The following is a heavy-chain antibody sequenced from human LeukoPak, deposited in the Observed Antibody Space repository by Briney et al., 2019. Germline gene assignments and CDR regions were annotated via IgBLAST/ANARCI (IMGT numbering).Heavy chain of an antibody. CDR1: GFTFSSSN. CDR2: ITGSSSAM. J-gene: IGHJ4*02. CDR3: ARGSYYDSSGYPPDY. D-gene: IGHD3-22*01. Sequence: PGGSLRLSCAASGFTFSSSNMHWVRQAPGKGLEWVSYITGSSSAMYYADSVKGRFTISRENAKNSLYLQMNSLRAGDTAVYYCARGSYYDSSGYPPDYWGQGTLVTVSS. V-gene: IGHV3-48*01.